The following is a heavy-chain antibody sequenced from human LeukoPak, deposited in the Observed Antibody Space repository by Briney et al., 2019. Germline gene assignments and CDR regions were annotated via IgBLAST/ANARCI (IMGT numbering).Heavy chain of an antibody. J-gene: IGHJ3*02. D-gene: IGHD1-1*01. CDR1: RFTFSSYS. V-gene: IGHV3-21*01. Sequence: PGGPLTLSCAASRFTFSSYSMNWVRQAPGKALEWVSSISSTSSYIYHADSVKGRFTISRDNAKISLYLQMNSLRAEDTAVYYCARLGTGTNAFDIWGQGRMVTVSS. CDR3: ARLGTGTNAFDI. CDR2: ISSTSSYI.